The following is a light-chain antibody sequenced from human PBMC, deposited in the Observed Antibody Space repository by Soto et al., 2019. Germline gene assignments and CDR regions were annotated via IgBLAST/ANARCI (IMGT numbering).Light chain of an antibody. V-gene: IGLV1-40*01. J-gene: IGLJ2*01. CDR2: GNS. CDR1: SSNIGAGYD. CDR3: QSYDSSLSGVV. Sequence: QYVLTQSPSESGAPGQRVTISCTGSSSNIGAGYDVHWYQQLPGTAPKLLIYGNSNRPSGVPDRFSGSKSGTSASLAITGLQAEDEADYYCQSYDSSLSGVVFGGGTKLTVL.